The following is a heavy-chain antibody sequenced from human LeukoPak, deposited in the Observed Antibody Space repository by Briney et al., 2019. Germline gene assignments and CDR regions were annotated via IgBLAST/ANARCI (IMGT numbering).Heavy chain of an antibody. Sequence: GSLRLSRAPPGFTPSSYITNCGRQTLGKRLEWVSYIFIIISTIYYADSVKGRFTISRDNAKNSLYLQMNSLRAEDTAVYYCARGDKQDYGDYDGRYYFDYWGQGTLVTVSS. J-gene: IGHJ4*02. D-gene: IGHD4-17*01. V-gene: IGHV3-48*01. CDR2: IFIIISTI. CDR3: ARGDKQDYGDYDGRYYFDY. CDR1: GFTPSSYI.